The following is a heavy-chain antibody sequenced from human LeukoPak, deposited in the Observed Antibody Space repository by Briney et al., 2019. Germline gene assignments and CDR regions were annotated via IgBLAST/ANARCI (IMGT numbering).Heavy chain of an antibody. J-gene: IGHJ4*02. Sequence: SETLSLTCAVYGGSFSGYYWSWIRQPPGKGLEWIGSIYYSGSTYYNPSLKSRVTISVDTSKNQFSLKLSSVTAADTAVYYCVSYDFWSGYYTGDYWGQGTLVTVSS. CDR3: VSYDFWSGYYTGDY. V-gene: IGHV4-34*01. CDR1: GGSFSGYY. CDR2: IYYSGST. D-gene: IGHD3-3*01.